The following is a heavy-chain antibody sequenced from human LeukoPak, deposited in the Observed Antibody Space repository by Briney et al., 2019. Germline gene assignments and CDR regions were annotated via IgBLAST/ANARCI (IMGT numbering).Heavy chain of an antibody. Sequence: ASVKVSCKASGYTFTSYAMNWVRQAPGQGLEWMGWINTNTGNPTYAQGFTGRFVFSLDTSVSTAYLQISSLKAEDTAVYYCARDWYYYDSSGYSKWFDPWGQGTLVTVSP. V-gene: IGHV7-4-1*02. CDR2: INTNTGNP. J-gene: IGHJ5*02. CDR1: GYTFTSYA. D-gene: IGHD3-22*01. CDR3: ARDWYYYDSSGYSKWFDP.